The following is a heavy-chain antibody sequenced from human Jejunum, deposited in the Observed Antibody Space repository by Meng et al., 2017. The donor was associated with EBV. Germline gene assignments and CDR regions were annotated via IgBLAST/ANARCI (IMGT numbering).Heavy chain of an antibody. CDR3: AGNGYYALEY. D-gene: IGHD3-22*01. CDR2: IYHGGGT. J-gene: IGHJ4*02. V-gene: IGHV4-4*02. Sequence: QVAWRRSGPSLGKPWGALSSTCVVSGGPSSDNDWGSGARQPPGKGLEWLGEIYHGGGTNYNPSLESRVTISVDKSKNQFSLKLNSLTVADTAVYYCAGNGYYALEYWGPGILVTVSS. CDR1: GGPSSDNDW.